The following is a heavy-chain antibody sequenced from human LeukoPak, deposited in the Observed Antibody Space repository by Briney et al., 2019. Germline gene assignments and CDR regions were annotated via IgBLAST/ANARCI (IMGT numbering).Heavy chain of an antibody. V-gene: IGHV3-30*02. J-gene: IGHJ4*02. CDR1: GFPFSSYG. CDR3: AKDGIQLGYFDY. CDR2: IRYDGSNK. Sequence: PGGSLRLFCAASGFPFSSYGMHWVPEAPGRGVVGVAFIRYDGSNKYYADSVKGRFTISRENSKNTLYLQMNSLRAEDTAVYYCAKDGIQLGYFDYWGQGTLVTVSS. D-gene: IGHD5-18*01.